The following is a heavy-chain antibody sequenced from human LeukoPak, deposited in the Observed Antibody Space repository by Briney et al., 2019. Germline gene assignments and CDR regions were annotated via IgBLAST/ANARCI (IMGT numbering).Heavy chain of an antibody. J-gene: IGHJ6*02. V-gene: IGHV4-31*03. CDR1: GGSISSGGYY. CDR2: IYYSGST. Sequence: PSETLSLTCTVSGGSISSGGYYWSWLRQHPGKGLEWIGYIYYSGSTYYNPSLKSRLTISVDTSKNQFSLKLSSVTAADTAVYYCARGAVVNGLDVWAQGTTVTVSS. CDR3: ARGAVVNGLDV. D-gene: IGHD5-18*01.